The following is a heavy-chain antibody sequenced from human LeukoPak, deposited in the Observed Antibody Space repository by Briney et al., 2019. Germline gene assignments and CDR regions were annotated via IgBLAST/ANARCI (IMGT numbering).Heavy chain of an antibody. CDR3: ARDRYYYDSSGYHNWFDP. Sequence: PSETLSLTCAVYGGSFSGYYWSWIRQPPGKGLEWIGEINHSGSTNYNPSLKSRVTISVDTSKNQFSLKLSSVTAADTAVYYCARDRYYYDSSGYHNWFDPWGQGTLVTVSS. D-gene: IGHD3-22*01. CDR1: GGSFSGYY. J-gene: IGHJ5*02. CDR2: INHSGST. V-gene: IGHV4-34*01.